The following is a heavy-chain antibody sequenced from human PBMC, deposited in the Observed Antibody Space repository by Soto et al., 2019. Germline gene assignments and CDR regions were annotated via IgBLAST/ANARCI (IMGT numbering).Heavy chain of an antibody. J-gene: IGHJ6*02. CDR2: IYYSGST. D-gene: IGHD3-10*01. CDR3: ARGPTIPYYYGMDV. Sequence: KTSETLSLTCTVSGGSISSGDYYWSWIRQPPGKGLEWIGYIYYSGSTYYNPSLKSRVTISVDTSKNQFSLKLSSVTAADTAVYYCARGPTIPYYYGMDVWGQGTTVTVSS. V-gene: IGHV4-30-4*01. CDR1: GGSISSGDYY.